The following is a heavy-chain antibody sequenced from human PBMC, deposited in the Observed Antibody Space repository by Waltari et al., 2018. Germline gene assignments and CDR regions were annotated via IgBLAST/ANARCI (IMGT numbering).Heavy chain of an antibody. CDR3: LRDSSGSHFDY. J-gene: IGHJ4*02. Sequence: LVQSGAEVRKPGASVKVSCKASGDTFTGYAILWVRQAPGQGLEWMGPKNGDTHYAQKFQGRVAMTTDTSTNTAFMELHSLRSDDTAVYYCLRDSSGSHFDYWGQGTLVTVSS. CDR1: GDTFTGYA. CDR2: KNGDT. V-gene: IGHV1-2*06. D-gene: IGHD3-22*01.